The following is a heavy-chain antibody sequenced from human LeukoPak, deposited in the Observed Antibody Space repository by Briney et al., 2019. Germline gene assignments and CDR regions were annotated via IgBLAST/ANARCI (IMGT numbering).Heavy chain of an antibody. CDR1: GGSFSGYY. Sequence: SETLSLTCAVYGGSFSGYYWSWIRQPPGKGLEWIGETNHSGSTNYNPSLKSRVTISVDTSKNQFSLKLSSVTAADTAVYYCARARYSSSWYNIYFDCWGQGTLVTVSS. CDR2: TNHSGST. J-gene: IGHJ4*02. D-gene: IGHD6-13*01. V-gene: IGHV4-34*01. CDR3: ARARYSSSWYNIYFDC.